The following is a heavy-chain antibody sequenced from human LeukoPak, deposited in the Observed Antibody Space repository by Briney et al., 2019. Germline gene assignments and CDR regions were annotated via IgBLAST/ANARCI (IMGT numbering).Heavy chain of an antibody. CDR3: ARTVVVTAIHFFDY. Sequence: SETLSLTCTVSGGSISNYYWSWIRQPPGKGLEWIVYIYTSGSTNYNPSLESRVTISVDTSKNHFSLKLSSVTAADTAVYYCARTVVVTAIHFFDYWGQGTLATVSS. J-gene: IGHJ4*02. V-gene: IGHV4-4*09. CDR2: IYTSGST. D-gene: IGHD2-21*02. CDR1: GGSISNYY.